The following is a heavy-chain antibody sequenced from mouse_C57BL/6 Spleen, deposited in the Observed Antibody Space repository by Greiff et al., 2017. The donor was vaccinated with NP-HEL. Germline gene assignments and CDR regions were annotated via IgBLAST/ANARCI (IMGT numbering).Heavy chain of an antibody. J-gene: IGHJ2*01. V-gene: IGHV5-9*01. CDR1: GFTFSSYT. Sequence: EVKLVESGGGLVKPGGSLKLSCAASGFTFSSYTMTWVRQTPEKRLEWVATISGGGGNTYYPDSVKGRFTISRDNAKNTLYLQMSSLRSEDTALYYCARLITTVGDYFDYWGQGTTLTVSS. CDR3: ARLITTVGDYFDY. D-gene: IGHD1-1*01. CDR2: ISGGGGNT.